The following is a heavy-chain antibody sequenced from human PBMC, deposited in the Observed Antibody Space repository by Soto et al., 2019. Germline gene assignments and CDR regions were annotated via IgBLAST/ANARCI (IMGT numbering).Heavy chain of an antibody. CDR2: INPNSGGT. CDR3: ARGGAFDYGDYLGDFDY. CDR1: GYTFTGYY. D-gene: IGHD4-17*01. V-gene: IGHV1-2*02. Sequence: ALVKVSCKASGYTFTGYYMHWVRQAPGQGLEWMGWINPNSGGTNYAQKFQGRVTMTRDTSISTAYMELSRLRSDDTAVYYCARGGAFDYGDYLGDFDYWGQETLVTVSS. J-gene: IGHJ4*02.